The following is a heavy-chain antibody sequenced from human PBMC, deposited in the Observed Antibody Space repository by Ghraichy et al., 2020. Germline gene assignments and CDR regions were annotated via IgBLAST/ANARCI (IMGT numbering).Heavy chain of an antibody. D-gene: IGHD5-18*01. CDR2: IYYSGST. Sequence: SETLSLTCTVSGGSISSYYWSWIRQPPGKGLEWIGYIYYSGSTNYNPSLKSRVTISVDTSKNQFSLKLSSVTAADTAVYYCARGNVDTFDYWGQGTLVTVSS. CDR1: GGSISSYY. J-gene: IGHJ4*02. V-gene: IGHV4-59*01. CDR3: ARGNVDTFDY.